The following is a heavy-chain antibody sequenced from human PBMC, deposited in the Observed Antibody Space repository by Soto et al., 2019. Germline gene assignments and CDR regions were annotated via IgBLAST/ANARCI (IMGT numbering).Heavy chain of an antibody. V-gene: IGHV3-21*01. J-gene: IGHJ4*02. CDR3: ARESHCSSTSCQGSDY. D-gene: IGHD2-2*01. CDR2: ISSSSSYI. Sequence: PGGSMILSCGASGFTFSSYSMNWVRQATGKGLEWVSSISSSSSYIYYADSVKGRFTISRDNAKNSLYLQMNSLRAEDTAVYYCARESHCSSTSCQGSDYWGQGTLVTVSS. CDR1: GFTFSSYS.